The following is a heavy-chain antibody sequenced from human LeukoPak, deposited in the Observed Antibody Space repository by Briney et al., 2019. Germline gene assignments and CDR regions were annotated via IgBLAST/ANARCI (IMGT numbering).Heavy chain of an antibody. CDR2: ISGSGGST. D-gene: IGHD6-13*01. Sequence: GGSLRLSCAASGFTFSSYAMSWVRQAPGKGLEWVSAISGSGGSTYYADSVKGRFTISRDNSKNTLYLQMNSLRAEDTAVYYCAKMPDSSSWYGYFQHWGQGTLVTVSS. V-gene: IGHV3-23*01. CDR3: AKMPDSSSWYGYFQH. CDR1: GFTFSSYA. J-gene: IGHJ1*01.